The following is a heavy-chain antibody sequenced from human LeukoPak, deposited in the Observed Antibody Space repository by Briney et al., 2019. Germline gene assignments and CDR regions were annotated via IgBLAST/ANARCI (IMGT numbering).Heavy chain of an antibody. CDR1: GYTFTSYA. CDR3: ESRRSGDYDAFDI. D-gene: IGHD4-17*01. V-gene: IGHV1-3*01. CDR2: INAGNGNT. Sequence: GASVKVSCKASGYTFTSYAMHCVRQAPGQRLECRGWINAGNGNTKYSQNFRGRVTITRDTSASTASMELSRLSSEDTAVYHCESRRSGDYDAFDIWGQGTMVTVSS. J-gene: IGHJ3*02.